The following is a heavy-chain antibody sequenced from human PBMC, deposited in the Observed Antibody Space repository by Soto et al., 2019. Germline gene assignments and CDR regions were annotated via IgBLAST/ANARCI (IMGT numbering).Heavy chain of an antibody. CDR1: GHTLTELS. CDR3: AAGGTRWLHSPFDY. CDR2: FDPEDGET. Sequence: QVQLVQSGAEVKKPGASVKVSCKVSGHTLTELSMHWVRLAPGKGLEWMGGFDPEDGETISAQKFQGRGTVTQDTSTDPTYLELSSLRSEGSAVEYCAAGGTRWLHSPFDYWGQGTLVTISS. D-gene: IGHD3-16*01. V-gene: IGHV1-24*01. J-gene: IGHJ4*02.